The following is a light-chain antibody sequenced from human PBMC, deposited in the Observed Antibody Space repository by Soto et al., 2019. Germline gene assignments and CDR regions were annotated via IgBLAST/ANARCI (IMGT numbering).Light chain of an antibody. CDR1: SSDVGGYNY. Sequence: QSALTQPPSASGSPGQSVAISCTGTSSDVGGYNYVSWYQQHPGKAPKLMIYEVSKRTSGVPDRFSGSKSGNTASLTVSRLQAEDEADYYCSSYVGSNNFYVFGTGTKVTVL. CDR3: SSYVGSNNFYV. CDR2: EVS. J-gene: IGLJ1*01. V-gene: IGLV2-8*01.